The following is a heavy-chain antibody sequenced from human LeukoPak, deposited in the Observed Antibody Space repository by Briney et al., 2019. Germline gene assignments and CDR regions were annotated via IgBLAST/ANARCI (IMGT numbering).Heavy chain of an antibody. Sequence: SETLSLTCTVSGGSISSYHWSWIRQPPGKGLGWIGYISYSGSTNYNPSLKSRVTISVDTSKNQFSLRLSSVTAADTAVYYCARHLDYYGSGTYEFWGQGTLVTVSS. CDR2: ISYSGST. J-gene: IGHJ4*02. D-gene: IGHD3-10*01. V-gene: IGHV4-59*08. CDR3: ARHLDYYGSGTYEF. CDR1: GGSISSYH.